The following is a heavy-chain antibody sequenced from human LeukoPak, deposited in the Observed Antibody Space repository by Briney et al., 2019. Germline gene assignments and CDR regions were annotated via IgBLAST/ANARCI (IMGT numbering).Heavy chain of an antibody. V-gene: IGHV4-39*07. CDR2: IYYSGCT. D-gene: IGHD3-22*01. Sequence: SETLSLTCTVSGGSISSSSYYWGWIRQPPGKGLEWIGSIYYSGCTYYNPSLKSRVTISVDTSKNQFSLKLSSVTAADTAVYYCARGTYYYDSSGYYGGRIVDYWGQGTLVTVSS. CDR3: ARGTYYYDSSGYYGGRIVDY. J-gene: IGHJ4*02. CDR1: GGSISSSSYY.